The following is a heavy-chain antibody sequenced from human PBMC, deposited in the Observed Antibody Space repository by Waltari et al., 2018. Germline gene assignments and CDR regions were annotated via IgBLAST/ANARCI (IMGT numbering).Heavy chain of an antibody. V-gene: IGHV3-9*01. Sequence: EVQLVESGGGLVQPGRSLRLSCAASGFKFDDYALHWVRHAPGKGPEWVSGIRWRSSVNYADSVKGRFTISRDNASDTLYLQMNSLRTEDTALYYCSKDRTQYSGYGLDFWGQGTLVTVSS. CDR1: GFKFDDYA. J-gene: IGHJ4*02. CDR3: SKDRTQYSGYGLDF. CDR2: IRWRSSV. D-gene: IGHD5-12*01.